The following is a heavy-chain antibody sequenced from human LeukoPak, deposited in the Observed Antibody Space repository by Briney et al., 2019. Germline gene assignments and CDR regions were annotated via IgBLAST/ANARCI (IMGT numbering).Heavy chain of an antibody. CDR2: ISSSGSTI. CDR3: ARGGSGSYYPFDY. D-gene: IGHD3-10*01. Sequence: GGSLRLSCAASGFTFSSYAMSWVRQAPGKGLEWVSYISSSGSTIYYADSVKGRFTISRDNAKNSLYLQMNSLRAEDTAVYYCARGGSGSYYPFDYWGQGTLVTVSS. V-gene: IGHV3-48*04. CDR1: GFTFSSYA. J-gene: IGHJ4*02.